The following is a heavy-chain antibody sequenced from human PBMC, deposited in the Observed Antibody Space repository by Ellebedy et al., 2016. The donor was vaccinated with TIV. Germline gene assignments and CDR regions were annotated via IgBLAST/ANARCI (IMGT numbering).Heavy chain of an antibody. Sequence: GESLKISXAASGFTFTNAWMSWVRQAPGKGLEWVGRIKSKTDGGTTDYAAPVKGRFTISRDDSKNTLYLQMNSLRAEDTAVYYCARDRMGATVYWGQGTLVTISS. V-gene: IGHV3-15*01. J-gene: IGHJ4*02. CDR3: ARDRMGATVY. CDR1: GFTFTNAW. D-gene: IGHD1-26*01. CDR2: IKSKTDGGTT.